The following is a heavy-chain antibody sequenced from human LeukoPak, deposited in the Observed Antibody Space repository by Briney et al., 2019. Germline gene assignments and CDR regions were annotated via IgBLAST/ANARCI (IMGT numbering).Heavy chain of an antibody. CDR1: GFSFSSYS. D-gene: IGHD3-22*01. J-gene: IGHJ5*02. CDR3: ARGGRDSSGYGNWFDP. V-gene: IGHV3-48*01. CDR2: ISGDGNAK. Sequence: GGSLRLSCAASGFSFSSYSINWVRQAPGKGLEWVSYISGDGNAKHYTDSVKGRFTISRDNAKNALYLQMNSLRAEDTAVYYCARGGRDSSGYGNWFDPWGQGTLVTVSS.